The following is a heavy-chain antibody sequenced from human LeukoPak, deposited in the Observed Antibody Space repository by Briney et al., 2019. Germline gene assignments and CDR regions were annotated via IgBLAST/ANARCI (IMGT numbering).Heavy chain of an antibody. V-gene: IGHV3-30*02. Sequence: GGSLRLSCAASGFTFSSYGMHWVRQAPGKGLVWVAFIRYDGSNKYYADSVKGRFTISRDNSKNTLYLQMNSLRAEDTAVYYCAKDQETYYYGSGSYYGAYDYWGQGTLVTVSS. J-gene: IGHJ4*02. D-gene: IGHD3-10*01. CDR1: GFTFSSYG. CDR3: AKDQETYYYGSGSYYGAYDY. CDR2: IRYDGSNK.